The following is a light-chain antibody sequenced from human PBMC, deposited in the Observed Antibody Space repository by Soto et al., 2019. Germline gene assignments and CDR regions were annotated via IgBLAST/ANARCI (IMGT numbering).Light chain of an antibody. Sequence: DIQMTQSPSSLSALVGDRVTPPPRASQSISSYLNWYQQKPGKAPKLLIYAASSLQSGVPSRFTGSGSGTEFTLTITSLQPGDFATYYCQQTYTTPLTFGGGSIVDIK. CDR1: QSISSY. V-gene: IGKV1-39*01. CDR2: AAS. J-gene: IGKJ3*01. CDR3: QQTYTTPLT.